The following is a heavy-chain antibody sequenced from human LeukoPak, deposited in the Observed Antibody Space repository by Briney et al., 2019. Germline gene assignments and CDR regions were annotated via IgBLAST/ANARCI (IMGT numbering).Heavy chain of an antibody. J-gene: IGHJ6*02. CDR1: GGSISSGDYY. CDR3: ASTENSGYGLYYYGMDV. V-gene: IGHV4-30-4*01. Sequence: SSQTLSLTCTVSGGSISSGDYYWSWIRQPPGKGLEWIGYIYYSGSTYYNPSLKSRVTISVDTSKNQFSLKLSSVTAADTAVYYCASTENSGYGLYYYGMDVWGQGTTVTVSS. D-gene: IGHD5-12*01. CDR2: IYYSGST.